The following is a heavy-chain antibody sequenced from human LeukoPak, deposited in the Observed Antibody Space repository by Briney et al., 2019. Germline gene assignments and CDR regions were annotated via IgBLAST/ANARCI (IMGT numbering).Heavy chain of an antibody. CDR1: GFMFSNFA. Sequence: HPGGSLRLSCAASGFMFSNFAMSWVRQAPGKGLEWVSTIYYSGGNTYSADSVKGRFTISRDNAKNTLYLQMNSLRAEDTAVYYCAKDQGQAVVPRRFDYWGRGTLVTVSS. CDR2: IYYSGGNT. CDR3: AKDQGQAVVPRRFDY. J-gene: IGHJ4*02. D-gene: IGHD2-2*01. V-gene: IGHV3-23*01.